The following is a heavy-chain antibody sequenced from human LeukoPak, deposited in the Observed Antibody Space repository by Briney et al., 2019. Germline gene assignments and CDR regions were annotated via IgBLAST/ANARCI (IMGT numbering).Heavy chain of an antibody. CDR3: ARAPYDILTGYFLFDS. V-gene: IGHV4-30-2*01. J-gene: IGHJ4*02. Sequence: SQTLSLTCAVSGSAVSSDDHFWSWIRQPPGRGLEWIGYIYHRGSTSYNPSLRSRVTVSLDKSRNQFSLNLYSVTAADTAVYYCARAPYDILTGYFLFDSWGQGTLVTVSS. CDR1: GSAVSSDDHF. D-gene: IGHD3-9*01. CDR2: IYHRGST.